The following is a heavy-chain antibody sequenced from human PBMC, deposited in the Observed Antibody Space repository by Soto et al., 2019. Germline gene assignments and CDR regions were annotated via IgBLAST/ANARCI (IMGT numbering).Heavy chain of an antibody. Sequence: QVQLVQYGAEVKKPGASVKVSCKASRYTFTSSDINWVRQATGQGLEWMGWMNPNSGNTGYAQKFQGRVTMTRNTSISTAYMELSSLRSEDTAVYYCAITHLRFGEHHYWGQGTLVTVSS. CDR3: AITHLRFGEHHY. V-gene: IGHV1-8*01. CDR2: MNPNSGNT. D-gene: IGHD3-10*01. J-gene: IGHJ4*02. CDR1: RYTFTSSD.